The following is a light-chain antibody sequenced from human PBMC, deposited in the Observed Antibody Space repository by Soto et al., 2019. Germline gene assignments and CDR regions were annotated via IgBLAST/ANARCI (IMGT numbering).Light chain of an antibody. V-gene: IGLV1-44*01. CDR3: AAWDDSLKDVV. J-gene: IGLJ2*01. CDR1: SSNIGSNT. Sequence: QSVLTQPPSASGTPGQRVTISCSGSSSNIGSNTVNWYQQLPGTAPKLLIYSNNQRPSWVPDRFSGSKSGTSASLAISGLQSEDEADYYCAAWDDSLKDVVFGGGTKLTVL. CDR2: SNN.